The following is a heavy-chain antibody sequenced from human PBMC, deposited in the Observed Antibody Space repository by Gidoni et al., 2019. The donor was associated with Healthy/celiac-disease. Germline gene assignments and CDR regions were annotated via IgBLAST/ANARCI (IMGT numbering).Heavy chain of an antibody. J-gene: IGHJ1*01. D-gene: IGHD3-16*01. CDR2: IKSKTDGGTT. CDR3: SCYAVRFGDLQH. CDR1: GFTFSNAW. V-gene: IGHV3-15*01. Sequence: EVQLVESGGGLVKPGGSLRLSCAASGFTFSNAWMSWVRQAPGKGLEWVGRIKSKTDGGTTDYAAPVKGRFTISRDDSKNTLYLQMNSLKTEDTAVYYCSCYAVRFGDLQHWGQGTLVTVSS.